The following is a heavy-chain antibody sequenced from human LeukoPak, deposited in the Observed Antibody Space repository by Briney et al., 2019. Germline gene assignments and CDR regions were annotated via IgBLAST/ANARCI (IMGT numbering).Heavy chain of an antibody. D-gene: IGHD3-10*01. CDR2: IGTVGDT. CDR3: ARLSAYYYGSQFYYYMDV. J-gene: IGHJ6*03. CDR1: GFTFSSSD. V-gene: IGHV3-13*01. Sequence: SGGSLRLSCAASGFTFSSSDMHWVRQVIGKGLEWVSAIGTVGDTFYSDSVKGRFTISRDNAKNSVYLQMNSLRAEDTALYCCARLSAYYYGSQFYYYMDVWGKGTTVTVS.